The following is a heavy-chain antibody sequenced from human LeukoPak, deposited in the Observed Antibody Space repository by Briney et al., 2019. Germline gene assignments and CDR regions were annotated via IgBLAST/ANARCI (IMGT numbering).Heavy chain of an antibody. Sequence: PSETLSLTCTVSGGSISSYYWSWIRQPPGKGLEWIGYIYYSGSTNYNPSLKSRVTISVDTSKNQFSLKLSSVTAADTAVYYCARHGFLLPFDYWGQGTLVTVSS. J-gene: IGHJ4*02. CDR3: ARHGFLLPFDY. D-gene: IGHD2-15*01. V-gene: IGHV4-59*08. CDR1: GGSISSYY. CDR2: IYYSGST.